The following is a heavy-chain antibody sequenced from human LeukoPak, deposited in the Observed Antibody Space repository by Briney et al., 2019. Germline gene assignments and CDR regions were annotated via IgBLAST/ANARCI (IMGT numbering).Heavy chain of an antibody. CDR2: IYYSGST. V-gene: IGHV4-39*01. D-gene: IGHD3-22*01. J-gene: IGHJ4*02. CDR1: GGSISSSSYY. Sequence: SETLSLTCTVSGGSISSSSYYWGWIRQPPGKGLEWIGSIYYSGSTYYNPSLKSRVTISVDTSKNQFSLKLSSVTAADTAVYYCARPHRDYDSSGYPTEGYYFDYWGQGTLVTVSS. CDR3: ARPHRDYDSSGYPTEGYYFDY.